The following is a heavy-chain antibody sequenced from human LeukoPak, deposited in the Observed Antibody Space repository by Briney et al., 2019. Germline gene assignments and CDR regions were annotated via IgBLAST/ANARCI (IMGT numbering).Heavy chain of an antibody. CDR3: AKDPYSSSSSPSDY. CDR2: IRYDGSNK. D-gene: IGHD6-6*01. Sequence: GGSLRLSCAASGFTFSSYGMHWVRQAPGKGLEWVAFIRYDGSNKYYADSVKGRFTISRDNSKNTLYLQMNSLRAEDTAVYYCAKDPYSSSSSPSDYWGQGTLVTVSS. V-gene: IGHV3-30*02. CDR1: GFTFSSYG. J-gene: IGHJ4*02.